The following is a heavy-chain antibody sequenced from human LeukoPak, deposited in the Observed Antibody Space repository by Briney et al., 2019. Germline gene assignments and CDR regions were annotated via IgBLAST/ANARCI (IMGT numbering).Heavy chain of an antibody. CDR2: IRYDGSNK. D-gene: IGHD3-3*01. J-gene: IGHJ6*03. Sequence: GGSLRLSCAASGFTFSSYGMHWVRQAPGKGLEWVAFIRYDGSNKYYADSVKGRFTISRDNSKNTLYLQMNSLRAEDTAVYYRARDPSGVSYYYYMVVWGKGTTVTISS. CDR1: GFTFSSYG. V-gene: IGHV3-30*02. CDR3: ARDPSGVSYYYYMVV.